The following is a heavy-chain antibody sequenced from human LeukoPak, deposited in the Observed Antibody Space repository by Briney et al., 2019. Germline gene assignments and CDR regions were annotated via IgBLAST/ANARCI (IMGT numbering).Heavy chain of an antibody. J-gene: IGHJ3*02. D-gene: IGHD1-14*01. V-gene: IGHV4-59*01. CDR1: GGAISGYY. Sequence: KPSETLSLTCTVSGGAISGYYWSWIRQPPGKGLEWIGYIFYSGTTNYNPSLKSRVTISVDTSKKRFSLKLSSVTAADTAVCYCARTNQIDETAFDIWGQGTMVTVSS. CDR3: ARTNQIDETAFDI. CDR2: IFYSGTT.